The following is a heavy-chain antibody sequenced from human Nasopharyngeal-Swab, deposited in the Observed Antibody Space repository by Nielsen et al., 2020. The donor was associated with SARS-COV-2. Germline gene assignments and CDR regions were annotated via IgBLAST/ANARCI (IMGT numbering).Heavy chain of an antibody. CDR2: INHSGST. Sequence: WIRQPPGKGLEWIGEINHSGSTNYNPSLKSRVTISVDKSKNQFSLKLSSVTAVDTAVYYCARRPGGIAAAGDSFDIWGQGTMVTVSS. V-gene: IGHV4-4*02. D-gene: IGHD6-13*01. J-gene: IGHJ3*02. CDR3: ARRPGGIAAAGDSFDI.